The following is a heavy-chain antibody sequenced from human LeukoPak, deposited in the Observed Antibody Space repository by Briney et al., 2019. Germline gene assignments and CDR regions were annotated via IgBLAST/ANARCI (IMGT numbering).Heavy chain of an antibody. J-gene: IGHJ5*02. D-gene: IGHD5-18*01. CDR3: VRLHSDTPMAPYWFDP. V-gene: IGHV4-59*08. CDR2: IYYSGST. Sequence: SETLSLTCTVSGGSISSYYWSWIRQPPGKGLEWIAYIYYSGSTDYNPSLKSRVTMSVDTSKNQFSLKLSSVTAADTAVYYCVRLHSDTPMAPYWFDPWGQGTLVTVSS. CDR1: GGSISSYY.